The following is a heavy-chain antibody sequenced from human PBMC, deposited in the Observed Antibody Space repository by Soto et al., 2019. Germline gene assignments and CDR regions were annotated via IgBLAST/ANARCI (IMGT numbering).Heavy chain of an antibody. CDR1: GFTFSLSA. CDR3: AKGPEYDILTGCDY. Sequence: EVQLLESGGGFVQPGESLRLSCVASGFTFSLSAMSWVRQAPGRGLEWVSSISGGGGSTEYTDSVTGRFTISRDNSKETVHLQMNSLRAEDTAVYYCAKGPEYDILTGCDYWGQGALVTVSS. V-gene: IGHV3-23*01. D-gene: IGHD3-9*01. J-gene: IGHJ4*02. CDR2: ISGGGGST.